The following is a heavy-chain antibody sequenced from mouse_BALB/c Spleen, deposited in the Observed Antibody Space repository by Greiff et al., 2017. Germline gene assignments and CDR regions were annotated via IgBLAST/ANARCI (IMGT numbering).Heavy chain of an antibody. CDR2: ISYSGST. J-gene: IGHJ1*01. Sequence: EVHLVESGPGLVKPSQSLSLTCTVTGYSITSDYAWNWIRQFPGNKLEWMGYISYSGSTSYNPSLKSRISITRDTSKNQFFLQLNSVTTEDTATYYCARSNYGSSYGWYFDVWGAGTTVTVSS. CDR1: GYSITSDYA. CDR3: ARSNYGSSYGWYFDV. D-gene: IGHD1-1*01. V-gene: IGHV3-2*02.